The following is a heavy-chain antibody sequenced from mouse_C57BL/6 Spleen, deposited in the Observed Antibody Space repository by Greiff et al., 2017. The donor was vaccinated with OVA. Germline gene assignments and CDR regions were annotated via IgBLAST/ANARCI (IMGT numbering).Heavy chain of an antibody. D-gene: IGHD4-1*01. J-gene: IGHJ2*01. Sequence: QVQLQQSGPELVKPGASVKLSCKASGYTFTSYDINWVKQRPGQGLEWIGWIYPSAGSTQYNEKFKGKATLTVDTSSSTADMELHSLTSEDSAVYFCARNGDGCYFDDWGQGTTLTVSA. CDR1: GYTFTSYD. V-gene: IGHV1-85*01. CDR3: ARNGDGCYFDD. CDR2: IYPSAGST.